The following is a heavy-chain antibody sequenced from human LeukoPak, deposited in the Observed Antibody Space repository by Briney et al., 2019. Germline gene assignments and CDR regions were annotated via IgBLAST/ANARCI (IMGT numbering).Heavy chain of an antibody. CDR3: ARAGYSSSWYFSYYYYYMDV. V-gene: IGHV1-46*01. CDR1: GYTFTSYY. J-gene: IGHJ6*03. CDR2: INPSGGST. D-gene: IGHD6-13*01. Sequence: GASVKVSCTASGYTFTSYYMHWVRQAPGQGLEWMGIINPSGGSTSYAQKFQGRVTMTRDTSTSTVYMELSSLRSEDTAVYYCARAGYSSSWYFSYYYYYMDVWGKGTTVTISS.